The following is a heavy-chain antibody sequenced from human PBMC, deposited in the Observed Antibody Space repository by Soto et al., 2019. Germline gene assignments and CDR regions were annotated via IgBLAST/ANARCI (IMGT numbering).Heavy chain of an antibody. CDR3: ARVETCSSTSGYSVFDY. J-gene: IGHJ4*02. CDR2: INSDGSST. CDR1: GFTFSSYW. Sequence: EVQLVESGGGLVQPGGSLRLSCAASGFTFSSYWMHWVRQAPGKGLVWVSRINSDGSSTTYADSVKGRFTISRDNAKNTLYLQMNSLRAEDTAVYYCARVETCSSTSGYSVFDYWSQGTLVTVSS. V-gene: IGHV3-74*03. D-gene: IGHD2-2*01.